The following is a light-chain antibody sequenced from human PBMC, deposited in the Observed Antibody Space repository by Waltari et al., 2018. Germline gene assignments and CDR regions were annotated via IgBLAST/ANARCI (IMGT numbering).Light chain of an antibody. V-gene: IGKV1-5*01. Sequence: DIQMTQSPSTLSASVGDRVTITCRASQSITSWLAWYQHKPGTAPNLLIYDASRLQSGVSSRFSGSRSGTQFTLTITSLQPDDSATYYCQQHNNYPWTFGQGTKVEIK. J-gene: IGKJ1*01. CDR2: DAS. CDR1: QSITSW. CDR3: QQHNNYPWT.